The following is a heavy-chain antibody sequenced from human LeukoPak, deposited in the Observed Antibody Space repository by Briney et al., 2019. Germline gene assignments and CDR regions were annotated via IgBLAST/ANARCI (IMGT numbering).Heavy chain of an antibody. V-gene: IGHV3-48*01. CDR1: GFTFSSYS. D-gene: IGHD3-10*01. J-gene: IGHJ4*02. CDR3: ATDYSGSRKQTDY. Sequence: GGSLRLSCAASGFTFSSYSMNWVRQAPGKGLEWVSYISSSSTIYYADSVKGRFTISRDNAKNSLYLQMNSLRAEDTAVYYCATDYSGSRKQTDYWGQGTLVTVSS. CDR2: ISSSSTI.